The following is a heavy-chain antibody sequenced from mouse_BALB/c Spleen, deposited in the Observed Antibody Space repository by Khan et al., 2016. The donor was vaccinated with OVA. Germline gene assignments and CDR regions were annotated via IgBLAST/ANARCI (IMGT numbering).Heavy chain of an antibody. J-gene: IGHJ4*01. CDR3: ARDGSRYNYAMDY. V-gene: IGHV3-2*02. CDR1: GYSITSDYA. D-gene: IGHD2-3*01. CDR2: ISYSGST. Sequence: EVQLQESGPGLVKPSQSLSLTCTVTGYSITSDYAWNWIRQFPGNKLEWMGYISYSGSTNYTPSLKSRISITRDTSKNQFFLQLNSVTTEDTATYYCARDGSRYNYAMDYWGQGTPVTVSS.